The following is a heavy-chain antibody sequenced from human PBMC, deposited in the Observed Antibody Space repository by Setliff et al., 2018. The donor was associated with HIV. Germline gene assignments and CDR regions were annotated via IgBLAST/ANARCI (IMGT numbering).Heavy chain of an antibody. CDR3: ARIFGDQGYYYGMDV. CDR2: IYYSGST. Sequence: SETLSLTCTVSGGSISSYYWSWIRQPPGKGLEWIGYIYYSGSTNYNPSLKSRVTISVDTSKNQFSLKLSSVIAADTAVYCCARIFGDQGYYYGMDVWGQGTTVTVSS. CDR1: GGSISSYY. D-gene: IGHD3-3*01. J-gene: IGHJ6*02. V-gene: IGHV4-59*01.